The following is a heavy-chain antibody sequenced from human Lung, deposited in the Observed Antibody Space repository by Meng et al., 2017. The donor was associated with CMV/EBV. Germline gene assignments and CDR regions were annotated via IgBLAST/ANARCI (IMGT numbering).Heavy chain of an antibody. D-gene: IGHD2-2*01. Sequence: GRSLRLSCAASGFTFSSYAMHWVRQAPGKGLEWVAVISYDGSNKYYADSVKGRFTISRDNSKNTLYLQMNSLRAEDTAVYYCARDPGYCSSTSCITYYGMDVWGQGTTVTVSS. V-gene: IGHV3-30-3*01. CDR3: ARDPGYCSSTSCITYYGMDV. CDR2: ISYDGSNK. J-gene: IGHJ6*02. CDR1: GFTFSSYA.